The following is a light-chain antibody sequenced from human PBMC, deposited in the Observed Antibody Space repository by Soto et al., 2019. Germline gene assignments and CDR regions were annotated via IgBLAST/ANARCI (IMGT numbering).Light chain of an antibody. V-gene: IGKV3-11*01. CDR1: QSVSSY. CDR3: QQRSNWPPVT. J-gene: IGKJ5*01. Sequence: EIVLPQSRATLSLSPGERATLSCRASQSVSSYLAWYQQKPGQAPRLLIYDASNRATGIPARFSGSGSGTDFTLTISSLEPEDFAVYYCQQRSNWPPVTFGQGTRLEIK. CDR2: DAS.